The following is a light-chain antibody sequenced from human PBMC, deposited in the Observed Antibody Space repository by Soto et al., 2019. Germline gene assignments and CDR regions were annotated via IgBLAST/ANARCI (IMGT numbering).Light chain of an antibody. CDR2: DAS. Sequence: EIVLTQSPVTLSLSPGERVTLSCRASQDVSRYLAWYQQKPGLAPRLLIYDASNRATGIPARFSGSGSGTDFTLTISSLEPEDFAVYYCQQRSSWPQITFGQGTRLEIK. CDR1: QDVSRY. CDR3: QQRSSWPQIT. J-gene: IGKJ5*01. V-gene: IGKV3-11*01.